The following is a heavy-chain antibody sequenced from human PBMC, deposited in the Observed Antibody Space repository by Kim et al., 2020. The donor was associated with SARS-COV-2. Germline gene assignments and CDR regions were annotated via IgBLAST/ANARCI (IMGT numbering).Heavy chain of an antibody. Sequence: GESLKISCKGSGYSFTSYWIAWVRQMPGKGLEWMGIIFPGDSDTRYSPSFQGQVTISADKSISSAYLQWSSLKASDTAMYYCARHTYCGGDCSLYYYYGMDVWGQGTTVTVSS. CDR1: GYSFTSYW. J-gene: IGHJ6*02. D-gene: IGHD2-21*02. V-gene: IGHV5-51*01. CDR3: ARHTYCGGDCSLYYYYGMDV. CDR2: IFPGDSDT.